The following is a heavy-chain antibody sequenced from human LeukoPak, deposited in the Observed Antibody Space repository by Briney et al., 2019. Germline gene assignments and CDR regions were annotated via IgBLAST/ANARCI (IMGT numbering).Heavy chain of an antibody. Sequence: GGSLRLSCAASRFTLSSYWMSWVRQAPGKGLEWVAVIWYDGTNKYYADSVKGRFTISRDNSKNTLYLQMNSLRADDTAVYYCARGLAVAGTGDAFDIWGQGTMVTVSS. D-gene: IGHD6-19*01. CDR1: RFTLSSYW. V-gene: IGHV3-33*08. CDR2: IWYDGTNK. J-gene: IGHJ3*02. CDR3: ARGLAVAGTGDAFDI.